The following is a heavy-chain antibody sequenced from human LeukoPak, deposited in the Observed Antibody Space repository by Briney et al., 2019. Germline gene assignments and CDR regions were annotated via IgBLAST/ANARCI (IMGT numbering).Heavy chain of an antibody. CDR1: GYTFTSYY. CDR3: ATGRFLEWYLGY. CDR2: INPSGGST. V-gene: IGHV1-46*03. J-gene: IGHJ4*02. Sequence: ASVKVSCKASGYTFTSYYMHWVRQAPGQGLEWMGIINPSGGSTSYAQKFQGRVTMTRDTSTSTVYMELSGLRSEDTAVYYCATGRFLEWYLGYWGQGTLVIVSS. D-gene: IGHD3-3*01.